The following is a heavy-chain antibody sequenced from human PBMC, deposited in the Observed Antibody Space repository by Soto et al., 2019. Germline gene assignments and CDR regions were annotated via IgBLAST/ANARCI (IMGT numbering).Heavy chain of an antibody. CDR3: ARDSMGYDFWSGYYGVTDKTDFDY. CDR2: ISAYNGNT. CDR1: GYTFTSYG. D-gene: IGHD3-3*01. J-gene: IGHJ4*02. Sequence: ASVKVSCKASGYTFTSYGISWVRQAPGQGLEWMGWISAYNGNTNYAQKLQGRVTMTTDTSTSTAYMEPRSLRSDDTAVYYCARDSMGYDFWSGYYGVTDKTDFDYWGQGTLVTVSS. V-gene: IGHV1-18*01.